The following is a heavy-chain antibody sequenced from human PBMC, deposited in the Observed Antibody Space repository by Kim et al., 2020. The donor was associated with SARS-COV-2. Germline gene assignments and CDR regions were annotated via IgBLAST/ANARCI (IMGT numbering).Heavy chain of an antibody. J-gene: IGHJ4*02. V-gene: IGHV4-59*09. Sequence: TNYNPSLKSRVTISVDTSKNQCSLKLSAVTAADTAVYYWASGVVNPSFDYWGQGTLVTVSS. D-gene: IGHD2-21*01. CDR3: ASGVVNPSFDY. CDR2: T.